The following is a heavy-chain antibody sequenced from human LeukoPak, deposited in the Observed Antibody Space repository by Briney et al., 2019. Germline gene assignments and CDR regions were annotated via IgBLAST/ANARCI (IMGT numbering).Heavy chain of an antibody. Sequence: GGSLRLSCAASGFTFSTYGMHWVRQAPGKGLEWVSFIRYDGNNKYYADSVKGRFTISRDNSKNTLYLQMNSLRAEDTAVYYCARRSGIAVAGAFDYWGQGTLVTVSS. V-gene: IGHV3-30*02. J-gene: IGHJ4*02. CDR2: IRYDGNNK. D-gene: IGHD6-19*01. CDR1: GFTFSTYG. CDR3: ARRSGIAVAGAFDY.